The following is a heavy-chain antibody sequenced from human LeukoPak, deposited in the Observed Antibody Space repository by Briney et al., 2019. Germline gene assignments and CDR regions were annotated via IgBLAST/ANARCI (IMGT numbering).Heavy chain of an antibody. CDR3: ARARSDVWGSYYVY. Sequence: GGSLRLSCAASGFTFSSYSMNWVRQAPGKGLEWVSSISSSSSYIYYADSVKGRFTISRDNAKNSLYLQMNSLRAEDTAVYYCARARSDVWGSYYVYWGQGTLVTVSS. J-gene: IGHJ4*02. CDR1: GFTFSSYS. D-gene: IGHD3-16*01. CDR2: ISSSSSYI. V-gene: IGHV3-21*01.